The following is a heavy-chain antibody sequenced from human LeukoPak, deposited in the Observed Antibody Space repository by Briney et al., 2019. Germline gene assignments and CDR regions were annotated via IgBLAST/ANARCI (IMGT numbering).Heavy chain of an antibody. Sequence: SETLSLTCTVSGGSISSYYWSWIRPPPGKGLEWIDYIYYSGSNNYNPSLKSRVTISVDTFRNQFSLKLSSVTAADTAVYYCARGRLGGSGSYYNVLDYWGQGTLVTVSS. CDR2: IYYSGSN. CDR3: ARGRLGGSGSYYNVLDY. V-gene: IGHV4-59*01. D-gene: IGHD3-10*01. J-gene: IGHJ4*02. CDR1: GGSISSYY.